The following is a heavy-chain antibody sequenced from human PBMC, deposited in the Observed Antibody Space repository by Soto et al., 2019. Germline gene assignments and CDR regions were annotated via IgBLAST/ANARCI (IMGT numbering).Heavy chain of an antibody. CDR1: GGSISSSSYY. CDR3: ARRRRELRAFDI. J-gene: IGHJ3*02. CDR2: IYYSGST. D-gene: IGHD1-26*01. V-gene: IGHV4-39*01. Sequence: KASETLSLTCTVSGGSISSSSYYWGWIRQPPGKGLEWIGSIYYSGSTYYNPSLKSRVTISVDTSKNQFSLKLSSVTAADTAVYYCARRRRELRAFDIWGQGTMVTVSS.